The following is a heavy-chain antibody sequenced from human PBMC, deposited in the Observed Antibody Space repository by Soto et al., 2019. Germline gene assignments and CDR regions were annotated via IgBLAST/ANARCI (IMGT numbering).Heavy chain of an antibody. V-gene: IGHV3-72*01. CDR2: TRNKANSYST. CDR3: ARDKLGGGFDY. J-gene: IGHJ4*02. Sequence: EVQLAESGGGLVQPGGSLRLSCVASGFSFSDHFMDWVRQAPGKGLQWVGRTRNKANSYSTEYAASVKGRFTVSRDDSENSVYLQMNSLTTEDTAVYYCARDKLGGGFDYWGQGTLVTVSS. CDR1: GFSFSDHF. D-gene: IGHD1-26*01.